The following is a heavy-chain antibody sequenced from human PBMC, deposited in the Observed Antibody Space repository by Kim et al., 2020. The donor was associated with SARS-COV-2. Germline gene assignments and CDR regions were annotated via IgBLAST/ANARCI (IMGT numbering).Heavy chain of an antibody. V-gene: IGHV1-3*01. CDR3: ARDGIAVAGTDFDY. D-gene: IGHD6-19*01. J-gene: IGHJ4*02. Sequence: SQKFQGRVTITRDTSASTAYMELSSLRSEDTAVYYCARDGIAVAGTDFDYWGQGTLVTVSS.